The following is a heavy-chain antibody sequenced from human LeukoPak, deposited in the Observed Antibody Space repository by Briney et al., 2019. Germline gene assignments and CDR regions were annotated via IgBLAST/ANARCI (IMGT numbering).Heavy chain of an antibody. D-gene: IGHD6-13*01. Sequence: SSETLSLTCAVYGGSFSGYYWSWIRQPPGKGLEWIGEINHSGSTNYNPSLKSRVTISVDTSKNQFSLKLSSVTAADTAVYYCARLMSYSSSWYYGLDYWGQGTLVTVSP. CDR1: GGSFSGYY. V-gene: IGHV4-34*01. CDR2: INHSGST. CDR3: ARLMSYSSSWYYGLDY. J-gene: IGHJ4*02.